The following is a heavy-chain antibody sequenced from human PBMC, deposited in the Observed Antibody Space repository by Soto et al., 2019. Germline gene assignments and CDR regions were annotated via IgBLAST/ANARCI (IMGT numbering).Heavy chain of an antibody. V-gene: IGHV3-20*04. CDR3: ARDHRWGYEYGDYGDS. D-gene: IGHD4-17*01. J-gene: IGHJ5*01. CDR2: MHRNGGST. CDR1: GFSLDEYG. Sequence: EVQLVESGGGVVRPGGSLRLACAVSGFSLDEYGMSWVRQAPGKGPEWVSGMHRNGGSTGYADSVKGRFTISRDDAKNSLYLQMNSLRAVDTAFYYCARDHRWGYEYGDYGDSWGHGALVTVSS.